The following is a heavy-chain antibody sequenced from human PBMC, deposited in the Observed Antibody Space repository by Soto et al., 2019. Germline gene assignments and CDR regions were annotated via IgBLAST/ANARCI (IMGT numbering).Heavy chain of an antibody. CDR3: ASSSLYGMDV. J-gene: IGHJ6*02. Sequence: SETLSLTCTVSGASISYGGFSWSWIRQSPGKGLEWIGYISHLESTYFHPSFKSRLTMSIDRTRNQFSLKLSSVTAADMAVYYCASSSLYGMDVWGQGTTVTVSS. CDR2: ISHLEST. V-gene: IGHV4-30-2*06. CDR1: GASISYGGFS.